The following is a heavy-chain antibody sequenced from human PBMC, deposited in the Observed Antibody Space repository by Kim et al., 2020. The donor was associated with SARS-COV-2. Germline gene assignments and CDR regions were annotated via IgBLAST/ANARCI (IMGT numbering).Heavy chain of an antibody. J-gene: IGHJ5*02. CDR1: GFTFSGSA. D-gene: IGHD6-19*01. Sequence: GGSLRLSCAASGFTFSGSAVHWVRQASGKGLEWVGRIRNKANSYATAFAASVKGRFSISRDDSKNTAYLQMNSLKIEDTAMYYCARQDGTAVTGPAWGQG. V-gene: IGHV3-73*01. CDR3: ARQDGTAVTGPA. CDR2: IRNKANSYAT.